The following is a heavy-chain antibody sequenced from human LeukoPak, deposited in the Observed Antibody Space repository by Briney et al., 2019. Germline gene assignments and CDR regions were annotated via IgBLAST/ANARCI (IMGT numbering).Heavy chain of an antibody. CDR3: AKDNDGYGDYVDYMDV. D-gene: IGHD4-17*01. J-gene: IGHJ6*03. CDR2: IRYDGSNK. Sequence: PGGSLRLSCAASGFTFSSYGMHWVRQAPGKGLEWVAFIRYDGSNKYYADSVKGRFTISRDNSKDTLYLQMNSLRAEDTAVYYCAKDNDGYGDYVDYMDVWGKGTTVTISS. CDR1: GFTFSSYG. V-gene: IGHV3-30*02.